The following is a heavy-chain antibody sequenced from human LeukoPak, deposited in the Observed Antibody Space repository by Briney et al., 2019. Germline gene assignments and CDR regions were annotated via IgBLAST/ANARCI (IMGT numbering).Heavy chain of an antibody. Sequence: GGSLRLSCAASGFTFSSYSMNWVRQAPGKGLEWVSSISSSSSYIYYADSVKGRFTISRDNAKNSLYLQMNSLRAEDTAVYYCAKDPGWNDRDDAFDIWGQGTMVTVSS. CDR2: ISSSSSYI. D-gene: IGHD1-1*01. J-gene: IGHJ3*02. CDR3: AKDPGWNDRDDAFDI. CDR1: GFTFSSYS. V-gene: IGHV3-21*01.